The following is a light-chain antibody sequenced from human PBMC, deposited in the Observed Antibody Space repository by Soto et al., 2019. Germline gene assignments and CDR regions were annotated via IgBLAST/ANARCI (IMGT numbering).Light chain of an antibody. CDR2: FGS. V-gene: IGKV2-28*01. CDR1: QRHPHINVYNY. CDR3: MQALQTPIT. J-gene: IGKJ5*01. Sequence: DIVMTQSPLSLPVTPGEPASISCRTSQRHPHINVYNYLDWYLXXPGQSPQLLIYFGSNLASGVPDRLSGSGSGQDFTQKNMRGETEEVGVYYCMQALQTPITFGQGTRPEIK.